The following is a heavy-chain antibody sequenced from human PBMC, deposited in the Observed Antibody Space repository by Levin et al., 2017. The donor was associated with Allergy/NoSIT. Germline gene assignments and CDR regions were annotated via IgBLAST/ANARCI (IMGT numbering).Heavy chain of an antibody. CDR2: ISYDGSNK. V-gene: IGHV3-30*18. D-gene: IGHD6-13*01. Sequence: GESLKISCAASGFTFSSYGMHWVRQAPGKGLEWVAVISYDGSNKYYADSVKGRFTISRDNSKNTLYLQMNSLRAEDTAVYYCAKGDSIDYWGQGTLVTVSS. J-gene: IGHJ4*02. CDR3: AKGDSIDY. CDR1: GFTFSSYG.